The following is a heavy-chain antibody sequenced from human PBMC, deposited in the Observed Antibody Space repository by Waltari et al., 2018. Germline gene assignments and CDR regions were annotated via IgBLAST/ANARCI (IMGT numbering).Heavy chain of an antibody. CDR3: ARQGTTYDFWSGYYPYFDY. D-gene: IGHD3-3*01. CDR1: GGSISSSSYY. V-gene: IGHV4-39*01. CDR2: IYYSGST. Sequence: QLQLQESGPGLVKPSETLSLTCTVSGGSISSSSYYWGWISQPPGKGLEWIGSIYYSGSTYYNPSLKSRVTISVDTSKNQFSLKLSSVTAADTAVYYCARQGTTYDFWSGYYPYFDYWGQGTLVTVSS. J-gene: IGHJ4*02.